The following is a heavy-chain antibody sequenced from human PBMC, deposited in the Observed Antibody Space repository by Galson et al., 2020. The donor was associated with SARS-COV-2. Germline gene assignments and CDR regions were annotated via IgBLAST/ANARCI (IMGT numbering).Heavy chain of an antibody. D-gene: IGHD6-13*01. Sequence: TGGSLRLSCAASGFTFNNAWMNWVRQASGKGLEWVGRIKSKTDGGTTDYAAPVKGRFTISRDDSKNTVHLQMNSLKTEDTAVYFCTTDQGSSWLGDGVDVWGQGTTVTVSS. CDR2: IKSKTDGGTT. CDR3: TTDQGSSWLGDGVDV. J-gene: IGHJ6*02. V-gene: IGHV3-15*01. CDR1: GFTFNNAW.